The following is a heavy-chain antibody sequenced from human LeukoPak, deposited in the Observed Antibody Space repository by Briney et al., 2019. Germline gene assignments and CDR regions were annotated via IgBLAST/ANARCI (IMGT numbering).Heavy chain of an antibody. CDR2: IYYSGST. V-gene: IGHV4-59*08. CDR3: ARQAGIAAAGQGWFDP. D-gene: IGHD6-13*01. J-gene: IGHJ5*02. CDR1: GGSISSYY. Sequence: SETLSLTCTVSGGSISSYYWSWIRQPPGKGLEWIGYIYYSGSTNYNPSLKSRVTISVDTSKNQFSLKLSSVTAADTAVYYCARQAGIAAAGQGWFDPWGQGTLVTVSS.